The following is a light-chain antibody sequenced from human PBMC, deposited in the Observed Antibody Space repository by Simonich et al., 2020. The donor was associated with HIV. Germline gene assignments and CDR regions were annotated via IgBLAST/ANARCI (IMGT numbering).Light chain of an antibody. J-gene: IGLJ2*01. CDR1: SGSIASHY. Sequence: NFMLTQPHSVSQSPGKTVTISCTRSSGSIASHYVHWYQKRPGRSPTTVIYEDTRRPSGVPDRFSGSIDSASNSASLTISGLKTEDEADYYCQSYDSSNVVFGGGTKLTVL. V-gene: IGLV6-57*01. CDR3: QSYDSSNVV. CDR2: EDT.